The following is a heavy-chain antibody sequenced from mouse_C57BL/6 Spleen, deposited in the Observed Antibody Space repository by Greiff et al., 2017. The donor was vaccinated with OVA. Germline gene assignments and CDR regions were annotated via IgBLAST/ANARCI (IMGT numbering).Heavy chain of an antibody. V-gene: IGHV1-64*01. CDR3: ARNWDSDY. CDR1: GYTFTSYW. CDR2: IRPNSGST. Sequence: QVQLQQPGAELVKPGASVKLSCKASGYTFTSYWMHWVRQRPGQGLEWIGMIRPNSGSTNYNEKFKSKATLTVDKSSSTAYMQLSRLTSEDSAVYYCARNWDSDYWGQGTTLTVSS. J-gene: IGHJ2*01. D-gene: IGHD4-1*01.